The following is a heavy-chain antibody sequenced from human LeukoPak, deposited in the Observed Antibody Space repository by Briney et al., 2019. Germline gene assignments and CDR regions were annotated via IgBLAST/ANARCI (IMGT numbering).Heavy chain of an antibody. D-gene: IGHD3-10*01. CDR1: GGSFSGYY. J-gene: IGHJ4*02. CDR2: INHSGST. Sequence: SETLSLTCAVYGGSFSGYYWIWIRQPPGKGLEWIGEINHSGSTNFNPSLKSRVTISVDTSKNQFSLKLSSVTAADTAVYYCARRRGVPLSYLDYWGQGTLVTVSS. CDR3: ARRRGVPLSYLDY. V-gene: IGHV4-34*01.